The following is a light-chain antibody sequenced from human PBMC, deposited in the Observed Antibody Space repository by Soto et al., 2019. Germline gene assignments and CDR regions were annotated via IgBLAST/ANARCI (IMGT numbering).Light chain of an antibody. V-gene: IGKV3-15*01. CDR1: QSVSSN. Sequence: EVWLTHSPPTLSVSPGERATLSCRASQSVSSNLAWYQQTAGQTPRLLIYGASTRATGVPARFSGSGSGTEFTLTISSLQSEDFTVYYCQQYNYWPRTFGQGTKV. CDR2: GAS. J-gene: IGKJ1*01. CDR3: QQYNYWPRT.